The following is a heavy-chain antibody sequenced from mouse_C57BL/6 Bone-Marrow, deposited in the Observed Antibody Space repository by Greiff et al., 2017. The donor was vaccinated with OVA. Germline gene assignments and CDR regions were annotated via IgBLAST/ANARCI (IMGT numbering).Heavy chain of an antibody. D-gene: IGHD3-2*02. CDR2: IYPRSGNT. J-gene: IGHJ3*02. CDR3: ARSYSSGYDR. CDR1: GYTFTSYG. V-gene: IGHV1-81*01. Sequence: VKLMESGAELARPGASVKLSCKASGYTFTSYGISWVKQRTGQGLEWIGEIYPRSGNTYYNEKFKGKATLTADKSSSTAYMELRSLTSEDTAVYFCARSYSSGYDRWGQGTLVTVAA.